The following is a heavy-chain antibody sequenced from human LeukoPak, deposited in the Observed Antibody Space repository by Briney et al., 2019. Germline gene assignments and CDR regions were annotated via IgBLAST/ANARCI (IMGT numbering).Heavy chain of an antibody. CDR3: AKGRYYYGSGSYLIDY. CDR2: ISGSGGST. V-gene: IGHV3-23*01. CDR1: GFTVSSNY. J-gene: IGHJ4*02. Sequence: GGSLRLSCAASGFTVSSNYMSWVRQAPGKGLEWVSAISGSGGSTYYADSVKGRFTISRDNSKNTLYLQMNSLRAEDTAVYYCAKGRYYYGSGSYLIDYWGQGTLVTVSS. D-gene: IGHD3-10*01.